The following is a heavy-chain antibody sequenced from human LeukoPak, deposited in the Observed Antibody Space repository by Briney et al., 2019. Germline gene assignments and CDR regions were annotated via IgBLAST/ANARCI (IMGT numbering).Heavy chain of an antibody. CDR1: GGSFSGYY. V-gene: IGHV4-34*01. J-gene: IGHJ4*02. D-gene: IGHD3-22*01. Sequence: SETLSLTCAVYGGSFSGYYWSWIRQPPGKGLEWIGEINHSGSTNYNPSLKSRVTISVDTSKNQFSLKLSSVTAADTAVYYCARTAYDSSGNFFDYWGQGTLVTVSS. CDR3: ARTAYDSSGNFFDY. CDR2: INHSGST.